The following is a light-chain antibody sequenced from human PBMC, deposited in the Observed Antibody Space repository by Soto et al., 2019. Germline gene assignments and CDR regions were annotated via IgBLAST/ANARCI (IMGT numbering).Light chain of an antibody. CDR1: QSVSSQ. Sequence: EIVLTQSPATLSLSPGERATLSCRASQSVSSQLAWYQHKPGQAPRLLIYDASNRATGIPDRFSGSGSGTDFPLTISSLGPEYFAVYYCAQRVWPWTVGQGTKVDIK. CDR3: AQRVWPWT. CDR2: DAS. V-gene: IGKV3-11*01. J-gene: IGKJ1*01.